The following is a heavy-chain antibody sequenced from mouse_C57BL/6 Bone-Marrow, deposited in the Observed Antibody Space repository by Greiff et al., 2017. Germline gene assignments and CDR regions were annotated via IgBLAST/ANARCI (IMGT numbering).Heavy chain of an antibody. CDR1: GYAFSSSW. Sequence: VQLQQSGPELVKPGASVKISCKASGYAFSSSWMNWVKQRPGKGLEWIGRIYPGDGDTNYSGKFKGKATLTADKSSSTAYMQLSSLTSEDSAVYFCARSIIHYYGGSSYAMDYWGQGTSVTVSS. J-gene: IGHJ4*01. V-gene: IGHV1-82*01. D-gene: IGHD1-1*01. CDR3: ARSIIHYYGGSSYAMDY. CDR2: IYPGDGDT.